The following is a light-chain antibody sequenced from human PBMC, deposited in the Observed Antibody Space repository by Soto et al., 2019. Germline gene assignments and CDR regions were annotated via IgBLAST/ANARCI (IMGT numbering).Light chain of an antibody. V-gene: IGKV3-20*01. J-gene: IGKJ3*01. CDR2: GAS. CDR3: QQYGSSPFT. CDR1: QSVSSSY. Sequence: EFVLTQSPGTLSLSPGERATLSCRASQSVSSSYLAWYQQKPGQAPRLLIYGASSRATGIPDRFSGSGSGTDFTLTISRLEPEDFAVYYCQQYGSSPFTFGPGTILDIK.